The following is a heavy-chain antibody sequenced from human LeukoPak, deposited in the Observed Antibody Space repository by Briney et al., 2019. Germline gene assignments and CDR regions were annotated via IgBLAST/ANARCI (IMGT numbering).Heavy chain of an antibody. CDR1: GYTFTSYG. CDR3: ARVRLRAARGWFDP. V-gene: IGHV1-8*01. CDR2: MNPNSGNT. J-gene: IGHJ5*02. D-gene: IGHD6-25*01. Sequence: ASVKVSCKASGYTFTSYGINWVRQATGQGLEWMGWMNPNSGNTGYAQKFQGRVTMTRNTSISTAYMELSSLRSEDTAVYYCARVRLRAARGWFDPWGQGTLVTVSS.